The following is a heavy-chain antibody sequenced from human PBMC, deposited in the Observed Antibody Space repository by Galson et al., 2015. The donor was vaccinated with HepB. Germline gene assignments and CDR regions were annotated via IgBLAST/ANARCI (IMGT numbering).Heavy chain of an antibody. CDR2: ISYDGSNK. Sequence: SLRLSCAASGFTFSSYGMHWVRQAPGKGLEWVAVISYDGSNKYYADSVKCRFTISRDNSKNTLYLQMNSLRAEDTAVYYCAKDFNHPDYDFWSGYSGPGSGYWGQGTLVTVSS. J-gene: IGHJ4*02. V-gene: IGHV3-30*18. D-gene: IGHD3-3*01. CDR3: AKDFNHPDYDFWSGYSGPGSGY. CDR1: GFTFSSYG.